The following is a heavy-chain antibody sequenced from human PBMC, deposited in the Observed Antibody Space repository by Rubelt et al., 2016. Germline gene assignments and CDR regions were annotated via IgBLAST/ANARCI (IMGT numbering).Heavy chain of an antibody. V-gene: IGHV7-4-1*02. Sequence: QVQLVQSGAEVKKPGASVKVSCKASGYTFTTYAMNWVRQAPGQGLEWMGWINTNTGNPTYAQGFTGRFVFSLDNSVSTAYLQISSLKAEDTAVDYCARDLGTTGYFDYWGQGTLVTGSS. J-gene: IGHJ4*02. D-gene: IGHD1-1*01. CDR1: GYTFTTYA. CDR3: ARDLGTTGYFDY. CDR2: INTNTGNP.